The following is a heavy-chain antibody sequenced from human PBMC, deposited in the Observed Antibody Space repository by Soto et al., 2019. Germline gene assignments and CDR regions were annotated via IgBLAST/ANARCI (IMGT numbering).Heavy chain of an antibody. CDR2: IDASGNT. CDR1: VDSISTYY. Sequence: SETLSLTCTVSVDSISTYYWSWIRRPAGKGLEWIGRIDASGNTNYNPSLKSRVTMSADTSKKQFSLKLTSVTAADTAVYYCARYSNNWFQTEGMDVWGQGTTVTVSS. D-gene: IGHD1-20*01. J-gene: IGHJ6*02. CDR3: ARYSNNWFQTEGMDV. V-gene: IGHV4-4*07.